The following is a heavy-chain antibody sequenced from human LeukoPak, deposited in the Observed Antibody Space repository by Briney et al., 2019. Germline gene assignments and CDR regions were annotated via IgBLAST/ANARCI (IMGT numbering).Heavy chain of an antibody. CDR2: IYYSGST. CDR3: ARLGPRATVTTLGYFQR. D-gene: IGHD4-17*01. J-gene: IGHJ1*01. V-gene: IGHV4-59*08. CDR1: GGSISSYY. Sequence: SETLSLTCTVSGGSISSYYWSWIRQPPGKGLEWIGYIYYSGSTNYNPSLKSRVTISVDTSKNQFSLKLSSVTAADTAVYYCARLGPRATVTTLGYFQRWGQGTLVTVSS.